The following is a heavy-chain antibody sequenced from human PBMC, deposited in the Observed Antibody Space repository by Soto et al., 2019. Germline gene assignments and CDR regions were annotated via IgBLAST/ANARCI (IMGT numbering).Heavy chain of an antibody. CDR3: AREVVVTRDYYGMDV. Sequence: SVKVSCKASGGTFSSYAISWVRQAPGQGLEWMGGIIPIFGTANYAQKFQGRVTITADESTSTAYMELSSLRSEDTAVYYCAREVVVTRDYYGMDVWGQGTTVTVSS. CDR1: GGTFSSYA. D-gene: IGHD3-22*01. J-gene: IGHJ6*02. V-gene: IGHV1-69*13. CDR2: IIPIFGTA.